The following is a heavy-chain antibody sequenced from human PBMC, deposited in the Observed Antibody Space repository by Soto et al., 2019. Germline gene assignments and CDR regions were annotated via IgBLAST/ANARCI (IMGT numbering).Heavy chain of an antibody. CDR2: IYYSGST. Sequence: SSETLSLTCTVSGGSISSYYWSWIRQPPGKGLEWIGYIYYSGSTNYNPSLKSRVTISVDTSKNQFSLKLSSVTAADTAVYYCAREIAAAGTSWFDPWGQGTLVTVSS. CDR3: AREIAAAGTSWFDP. V-gene: IGHV4-59*12. D-gene: IGHD6-13*01. CDR1: GGSISSYY. J-gene: IGHJ5*02.